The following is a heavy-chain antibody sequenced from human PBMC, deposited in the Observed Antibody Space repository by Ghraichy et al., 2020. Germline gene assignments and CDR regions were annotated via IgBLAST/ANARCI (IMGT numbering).Heavy chain of an antibody. Sequence: LSLTCAASGFTFSSYSMNWVRQAPGKGLEWVSYISSSSSTIYYADSVKGRFTISRDNAKNSLYLQLNSLRDEDTAVYYCARDFEGIVGASGLVDYWGQGTLVTVSS. J-gene: IGHJ4*02. V-gene: IGHV3-48*02. CDR1: GFTFSSYS. CDR2: ISSSSSTI. CDR3: ARDFEGIVGASGLVDY. D-gene: IGHD1-26*01.